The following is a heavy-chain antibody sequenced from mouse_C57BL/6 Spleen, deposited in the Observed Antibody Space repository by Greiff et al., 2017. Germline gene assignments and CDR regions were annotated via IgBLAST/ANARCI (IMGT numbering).Heavy chain of an antibody. CDR1: GYTFTSYW. J-gene: IGHJ2*02. CDR3: ARHHSLDY. V-gene: IGHV1-55*01. Sequence: QVQLQQPGPELVKPGASVKMSCKASGYTFTSYWITWVKQRPGKGLEWIGVIYPGSGSANYNGKFKGKATLTADKSSSTAYMQLSSLTTEDSAVYFCARHHSLDYWGQGTSLTVSS. CDR2: IYPGSGSA.